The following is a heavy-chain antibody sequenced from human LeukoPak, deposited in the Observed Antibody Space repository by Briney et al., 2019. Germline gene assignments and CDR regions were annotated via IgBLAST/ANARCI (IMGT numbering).Heavy chain of an antibody. CDR3: ARQDDYYDSSGYYYLSSPFDP. Sequence: PSETLSLTCAVYGGSFSGYYWSWIRQHPGKGLEWIGYIYYSGSTYYNPSLKSRVTISVDTSKNQFSLKLSSVTAADTAVYYCARQDDYYDSSGYYYLSSPFDPWGQGTLVTVSS. CDR2: IYYSGST. D-gene: IGHD3-22*01. CDR1: GGSFSGYY. V-gene: IGHV4-31*11. J-gene: IGHJ5*02.